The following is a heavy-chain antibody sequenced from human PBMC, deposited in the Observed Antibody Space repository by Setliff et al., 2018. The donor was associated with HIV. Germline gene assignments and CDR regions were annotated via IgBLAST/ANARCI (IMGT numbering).Heavy chain of an antibody. V-gene: IGHV1-46*01. J-gene: IGHJ4*02. Sequence: ASVKVSCKASGYTFTSHYLHWVRQAPGQGLEWMGILNPSDGSTHYARKFQGRVAMTRDTSTSTLYIELSSLRAEDTAVYYCARVMIGYSGYDAFDYWGQGTLVTVSS. D-gene: IGHD5-12*01. CDR1: GYTFTSHY. CDR2: LNPSDGST. CDR3: ARVMIGYSGYDAFDY.